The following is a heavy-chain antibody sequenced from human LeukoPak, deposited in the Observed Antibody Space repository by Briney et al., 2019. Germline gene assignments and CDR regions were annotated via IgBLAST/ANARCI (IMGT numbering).Heavy chain of an antibody. CDR3: ATQRRGSSGYRTPSGWDDAFDI. Sequence: GGSLRLSCAASGFTFSSYGMSWVRQAPGKGLEWVSAISGNGGSTYYADSVKGRFTISRDNSKNTLYLQMSSLRAEDTAVYYCATQRRGSSGYRTPSGWDDAFDIWGQGTMVTVSS. CDR1: GFTFSSYG. V-gene: IGHV3-23*01. J-gene: IGHJ3*02. CDR2: ISGNGGST. D-gene: IGHD3-22*01.